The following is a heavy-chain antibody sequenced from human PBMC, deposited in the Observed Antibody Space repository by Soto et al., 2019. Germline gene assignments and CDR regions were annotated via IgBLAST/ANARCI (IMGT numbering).Heavy chain of an antibody. CDR1: GGVLRGCY. CDR3: AREIGGDCSGDRCYLFCP. CDR2: INDSGST. J-gene: IGHJ5*01. D-gene: IGHD2-15*01. Sequence: SDNLSLTCAVYGGVLRGCYWSWIRQPPGKRLEWLGEINDSGSTNYNPSLKSRITISLDTSKKEISLRLSSVTAADTAVYYCAREIGGDCSGDRCYLFCPSGQGALVTVSS. V-gene: IGHV4-34*01.